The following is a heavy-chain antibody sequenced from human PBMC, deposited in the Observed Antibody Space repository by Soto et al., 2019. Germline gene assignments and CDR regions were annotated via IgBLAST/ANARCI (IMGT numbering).Heavy chain of an antibody. CDR3: ARVGSRLPLFDY. Sequence: SSETLSLTCTVSGGSISSYYWSWIRQPPGKGLEWIGYIYYSGSTNYNPSLKSRVTISVGTSKNQFSLKLSSVTAADTAVYYCARVGSRLPLFDYWGQGTLVTVSS. V-gene: IGHV4-59*01. CDR1: GGSISSYY. J-gene: IGHJ4*02. D-gene: IGHD5-12*01. CDR2: IYYSGST.